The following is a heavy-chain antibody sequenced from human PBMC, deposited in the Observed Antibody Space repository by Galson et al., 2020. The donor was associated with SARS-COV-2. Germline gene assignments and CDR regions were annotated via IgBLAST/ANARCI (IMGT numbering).Heavy chain of an antibody. Sequence: SEPLSLTCTVSGGSISSYYWSWIRQPPGKGLEWIGYIYYSGSTNYNPSLKSRVTISVDTSKNQFSLKLSSVTAADTAVYYCARGFSSSPPFDPWGQGTLVTVSS. CDR2: IYYSGST. V-gene: IGHV4-59*13. J-gene: IGHJ5*02. CDR3: ARGFSSSPPFDP. CDR1: GGSISSYY. D-gene: IGHD3-3*01.